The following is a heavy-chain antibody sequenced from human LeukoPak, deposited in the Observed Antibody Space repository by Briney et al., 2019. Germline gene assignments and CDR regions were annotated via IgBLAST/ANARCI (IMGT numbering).Heavy chain of an antibody. CDR2: IYYSGST. CDR1: GGSISSSSYY. D-gene: IGHD6-13*01. CDR3: ARVAGSWYASVDY. J-gene: IGHJ4*02. Sequence: SETLSLTCTVSGGSISSSSYYWGWIRQPPGKGLEWIGSIYYSGSTYYNPSLKSRVTISVDTSKNQFSLKLSSVTAADTAVYYCARVAGSWYASVDYWGQGTLVTVSS. V-gene: IGHV4-39*01.